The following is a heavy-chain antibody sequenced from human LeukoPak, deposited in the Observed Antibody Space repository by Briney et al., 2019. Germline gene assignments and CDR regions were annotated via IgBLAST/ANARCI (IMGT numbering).Heavy chain of an antibody. CDR2: INPNSGGT. D-gene: IGHD5-12*01. Sequence: ASVKVSCKASGYTFTGYYMHWVRQAPGQGLEWMGWINPNSGGTNYAQKFQGRVTMTRDTSISTAYKELSRLRSDDTAVYYCARVSYSGYDFAFDIWGQGTMVTVSS. J-gene: IGHJ3*02. CDR3: ARVSYSGYDFAFDI. CDR1: GYTFTGYY. V-gene: IGHV1-2*02.